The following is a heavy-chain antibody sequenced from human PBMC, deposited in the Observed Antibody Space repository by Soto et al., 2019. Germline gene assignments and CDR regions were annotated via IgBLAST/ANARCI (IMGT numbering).Heavy chain of an antibody. J-gene: IGHJ4*02. CDR1: GFTFSTYS. CDR3: ARRTVVNVFDD. Sequence: GGSLRLSCAASGFTFSTYSMNWVRQAPGKGLEWISYISSSSTTIYYADSVKGRFTISRDNAKNSLYLQMNSLRAVDTAVYFCARRTVVNVFDDWGQGALVTVSS. D-gene: IGHD2-15*01. CDR2: ISSSSTTI. V-gene: IGHV3-48*01.